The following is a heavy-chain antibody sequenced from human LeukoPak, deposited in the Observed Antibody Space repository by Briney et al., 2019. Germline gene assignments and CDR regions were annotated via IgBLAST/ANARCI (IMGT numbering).Heavy chain of an antibody. CDR3: AKADSSGYYSYFQH. J-gene: IGHJ1*01. V-gene: IGHV3-23*01. CDR2: ISGSVVTT. D-gene: IGHD3-22*01. CDR1: GFTFSSYG. Sequence: GGSLRLSCAASGFTFSSYGMSWVRQAPGKGLEWVSAISGSVVTTYYADSVKGRFTISRDNSKNTLYLQMNSLRAEDTAVYYCAKADSSGYYSYFQHWGQGTLVTVSS.